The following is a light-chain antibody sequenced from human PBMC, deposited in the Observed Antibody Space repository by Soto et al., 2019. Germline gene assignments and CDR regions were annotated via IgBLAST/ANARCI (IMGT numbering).Light chain of an antibody. V-gene: IGKV3-20*01. CDR3: QQHSRSIT. Sequence: PGERATLSCRASRSFASSYLAWYQHKPGQAPRLLIYAASIRATGVPDRFSGSGSGTDFTLTISRLEPEDSAVYYCQQHSRSITFGGGTKVDI. J-gene: IGKJ4*01. CDR1: RSFASSY. CDR2: AAS.